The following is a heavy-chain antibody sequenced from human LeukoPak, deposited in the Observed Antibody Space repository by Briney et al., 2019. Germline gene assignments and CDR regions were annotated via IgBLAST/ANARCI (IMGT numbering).Heavy chain of an antibody. Sequence: GGTLRLSCSASGFTFTTYGMNWVRQAPGKGLEWVSGIGGSGTRTYYADSVKGRFTISRDNSKNTLYLQMNSLRAEDTAVYYCARGGPAAGRFDYWGQGTLVTVSS. V-gene: IGHV3-23*01. J-gene: IGHJ4*02. CDR2: IGGSGTRT. CDR3: ARGGPAAGRFDY. D-gene: IGHD6-13*01. CDR1: GFTFTTYG.